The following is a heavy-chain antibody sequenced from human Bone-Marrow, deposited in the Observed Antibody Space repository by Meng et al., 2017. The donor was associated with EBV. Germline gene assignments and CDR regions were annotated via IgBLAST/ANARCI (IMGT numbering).Heavy chain of an antibody. V-gene: IGHV3-30*18. CDR1: GFTFSSYG. D-gene: IGHD4-17*01. J-gene: IGHJ4*02. Sequence: QVQLVESGXGVVQPGRXLRLSCAASGFTFSSYGMHWVRQAPGKGLEWVAVISYDGSNKYYADSVKGRFTISRDNSKNTLYLQMNSLRAEDTAVYYCAKDDYGDFDYWGQGTLVTVSS. CDR2: ISYDGSNK. CDR3: AKDDYGDFDY.